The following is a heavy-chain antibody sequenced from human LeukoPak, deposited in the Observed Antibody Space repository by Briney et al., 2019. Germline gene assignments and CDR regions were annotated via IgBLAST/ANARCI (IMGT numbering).Heavy chain of an antibody. CDR1: GGSISGGSYY. Sequence: PSETLSLTCTVSGGSISGGSYYWGWIRQPAGKGLEWIGRIYTSGSTNYNPSLKSRVTISVDTSKNQFSLKLSSVTAADTAVYYCARAPVDVVVPAEKAFDIWGQGTMVTISS. CDR2: IYTSGST. J-gene: IGHJ3*02. CDR3: ARAPVDVVVPAEKAFDI. V-gene: IGHV4-61*02. D-gene: IGHD2-2*01.